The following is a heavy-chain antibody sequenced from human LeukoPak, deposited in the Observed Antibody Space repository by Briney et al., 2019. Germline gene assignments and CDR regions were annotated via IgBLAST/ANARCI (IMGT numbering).Heavy chain of an antibody. V-gene: IGHV4-31*03. D-gene: IGHD5-12*01. CDR1: GGSISSGGYY. J-gene: IGHJ3*02. CDR2: IYYSGST. Sequence: PSETLSLTCTVPGGSISSGGYYWSWIRQHPGKGLEWIGYIYYSGSTYYNPSLKSRVTISVDTSKNQFSLKLSSVTAADTAVYYCARYGGYSGYDPATDTFDIWGQGTMVTVSS. CDR3: ARYGGYSGYDPATDTFDI.